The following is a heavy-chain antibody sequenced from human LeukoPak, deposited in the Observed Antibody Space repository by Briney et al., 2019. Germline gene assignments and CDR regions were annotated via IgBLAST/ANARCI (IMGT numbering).Heavy chain of an antibody. CDR3: ASIRGAVTPDYFDY. J-gene: IGHJ4*02. CDR2: ISAYNGNT. D-gene: IGHD4-17*01. Sequence: ASVKVSCKASGYTFTSYGISWVRQAPGQGLEWMGWISAYNGNTNYAQKLQGRVTMTTDTSTSTAYMELRSLRSDDTAVYYCASIRGAVTPDYFDYWGQGTLVTVSS. CDR1: GYTFTSYG. V-gene: IGHV1-18*01.